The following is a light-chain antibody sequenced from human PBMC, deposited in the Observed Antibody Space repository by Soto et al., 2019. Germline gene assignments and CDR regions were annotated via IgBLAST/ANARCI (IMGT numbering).Light chain of an antibody. CDR2: AAS. CDR1: QTINSNY. V-gene: IGKV3-20*01. Sequence: EIVMTQSPGTLSLSPGERATLSCKASQTINSNYLAWYQQKPGQAPRLLIYAASSRATGIPDRFAGSESGTDFTLTISRLEPEDFAVYHCQQYDSSPRTFGQGTKVDIK. J-gene: IGKJ1*01. CDR3: QQYDSSPRT.